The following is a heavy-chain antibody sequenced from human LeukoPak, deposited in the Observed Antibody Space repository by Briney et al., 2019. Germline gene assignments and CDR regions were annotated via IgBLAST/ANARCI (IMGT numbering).Heavy chain of an antibody. CDR2: ISSSSSTI. CDR1: GFTFSSYS. J-gene: IGHJ3*02. D-gene: IGHD3-16*01. V-gene: IGHV3-48*01. CDR3: ARVGLDYVWGSRDAFDI. Sequence: GGSLRLSCAASGFTFSSYSMNWVRQAPGKGLEWVSYISSSSSTIYYADSVKGRFTISRDNAKNSLYLQMNSLRAEDTAVYYCARVGLDYVWGSRDAFDIWGQGTMVTVSS.